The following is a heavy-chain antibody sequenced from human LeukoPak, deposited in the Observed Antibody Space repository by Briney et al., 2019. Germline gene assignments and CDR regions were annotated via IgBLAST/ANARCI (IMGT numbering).Heavy chain of an antibody. J-gene: IGHJ4*02. Sequence: GGSLRLSCAASGFTFSSYGMHWVRQAPGKGLEWVAVISYDGSNKYYADSVKGRFTISRDNSMNTLYLQMNSLRAEDTAVYYCAKKGYCSGGSCPEIDYWGQGTLVTVAS. D-gene: IGHD2-15*01. V-gene: IGHV3-30*18. CDR2: ISYDGSNK. CDR1: GFTFSSYG. CDR3: AKKGYCSGGSCPEIDY.